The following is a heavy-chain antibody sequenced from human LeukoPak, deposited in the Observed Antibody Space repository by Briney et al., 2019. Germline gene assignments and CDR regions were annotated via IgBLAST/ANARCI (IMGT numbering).Heavy chain of an antibody. CDR2: IYYSGST. CDR1: GGSISSSSYY. D-gene: IGHD7-27*01. Sequence: NPSETLSLTCTVSGGSISSSSYYWGWIRQPPGKGLEWIGSIYYSGSTYYNPSLKSRVTISVDTSKNQFSLKLSSVTAADTAVYYCARDPFLGSPGYWGQGTLVTVSS. J-gene: IGHJ4*02. CDR3: ARDPFLGSPGY. V-gene: IGHV4-39*02.